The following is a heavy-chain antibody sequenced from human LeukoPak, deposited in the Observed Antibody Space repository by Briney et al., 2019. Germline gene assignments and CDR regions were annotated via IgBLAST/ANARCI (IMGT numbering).Heavy chain of an antibody. CDR1: GFTFSSYS. J-gene: IGHJ4*02. CDR3: ARDSCSGGSCYFDY. Sequence: GSLRLSCAASGFTFSSYSMNWVRQAPGKGLEWVSYISSSSSTIYYADSVKGRFTISRDNAKNSLYLQMNSLGAEDTAVYYCARDSCSGGSCYFDYWGQGTLVTVSS. CDR2: ISSSSSTI. D-gene: IGHD2-15*01. V-gene: IGHV3-48*04.